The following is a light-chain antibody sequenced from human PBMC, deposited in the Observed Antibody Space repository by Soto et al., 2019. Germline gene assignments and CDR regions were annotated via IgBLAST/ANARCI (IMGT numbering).Light chain of an antibody. CDR3: QQRKSWPIT. CDR2: DAS. CDR1: RSVSTY. V-gene: IGKV3-11*01. J-gene: IGKJ3*01. Sequence: EIVLTQSPATLSLSPGERASLSCRASRSVSTYIAWYQQKPGQAPRLLIYDASNRATGVPVRFSGSGSGTDFTLTISSLEAEDFAFYYCQQRKSWPITFGTGTKVDIK.